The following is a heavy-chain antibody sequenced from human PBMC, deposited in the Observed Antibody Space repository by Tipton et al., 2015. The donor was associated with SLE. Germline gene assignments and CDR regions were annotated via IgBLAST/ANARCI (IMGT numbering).Heavy chain of an antibody. Sequence: SLRLSCAASGFTFSDYYMSWIRQAPGKGLEWVSYISSSSSYTNYADSVKGRFTISRDNAKNSLYLQMNSLRAEDTAVYYCARVRRYGSGSYLQYYFDYWGQGTLVTVSS. CDR1: GFTFSDYY. CDR2: ISSSSSYT. J-gene: IGHJ4*02. D-gene: IGHD3-10*01. CDR3: ARVRRYGSGSYLQYYFDY. V-gene: IGHV3-11*06.